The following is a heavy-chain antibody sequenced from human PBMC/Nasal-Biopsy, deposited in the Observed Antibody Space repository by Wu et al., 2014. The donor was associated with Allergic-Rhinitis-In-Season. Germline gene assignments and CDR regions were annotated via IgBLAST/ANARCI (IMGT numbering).Heavy chain of an antibody. V-gene: IGHV4-39*01. Sequence: TLSLTCTVSGGPISTSSYYWGWIRQPPGKGLEWIGSIYYDGTTYYNPSLKSRVTISVDTSKKQFSLKLSFVTAADTAVYYCARHRRNEATGDRAFDYWGQGALVTVSS. D-gene: IGHD7-27*01. J-gene: IGHJ4*02. CDR1: GGPISTSSYY. CDR2: IYYDGTT. CDR3: ARHRRNEATGDRAFDY.